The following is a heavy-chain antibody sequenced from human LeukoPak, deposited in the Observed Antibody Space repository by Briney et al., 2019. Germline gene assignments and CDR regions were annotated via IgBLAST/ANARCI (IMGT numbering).Heavy chain of an antibody. Sequence: GGSLRLSCAVSGFTSSTAWLTWVRQAPGKGLEWVSGISWNSGSIGYADSVKGRFTISRDNAKNSLYLQMNSLRAEDTALYYCAKDQMYSYGSGSHFDYWGQGTLVTVSS. CDR2: ISWNSGSI. CDR1: GFTSSTAW. J-gene: IGHJ4*02. CDR3: AKDQMYSYGSGSHFDY. D-gene: IGHD3-10*01. V-gene: IGHV3-9*02.